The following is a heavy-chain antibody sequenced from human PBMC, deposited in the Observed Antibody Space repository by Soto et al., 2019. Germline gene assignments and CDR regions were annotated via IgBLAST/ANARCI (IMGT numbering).Heavy chain of an antibody. CDR3: AKALWFGVVLSGGYFDY. CDR2: ISGTGDRT. CDR1: GFTFSSYA. J-gene: IGHJ4*02. D-gene: IGHD3-10*01. Sequence: EVQLLESGGGLVQPGGSLRLSCAASGFTFSSYAMGWVRQTPGKGLEWVSAISGTGDRTFYADSVKGRFTISRDNYKKKLSLQMNSLRADDTAVYYCAKALWFGVVLSGGYFDYWGQGTLVTVSS. V-gene: IGHV3-23*01.